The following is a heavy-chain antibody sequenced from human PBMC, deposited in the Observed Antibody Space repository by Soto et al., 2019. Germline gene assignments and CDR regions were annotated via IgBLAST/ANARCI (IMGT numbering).Heavy chain of an antibody. Sequence: QVQLVQSGAEVKKPGSSVKVSCKASGGTFSSYAISWVRQAPGQGLDWMGGIIPIFGTANYAQKFQGRVTITADESTSTAYMELSSLRSEDTAVYYCATCRYGVVAATSFDYWGQGTLVTVSS. J-gene: IGHJ4*02. V-gene: IGHV1-69*01. CDR3: ATCRYGVVAATSFDY. D-gene: IGHD2-15*01. CDR1: GGTFSSYA. CDR2: IIPIFGTA.